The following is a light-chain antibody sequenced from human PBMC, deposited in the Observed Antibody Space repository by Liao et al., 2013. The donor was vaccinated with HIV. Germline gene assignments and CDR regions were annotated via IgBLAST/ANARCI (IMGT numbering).Light chain of an antibody. J-gene: IGLJ3*02. CDR2: YDQ. Sequence: YVLTQPPSVSVAPGQTAVMTCGGNNIRSRGVHWYQQRPGQAPVLVMYYDQNRPSGIPERISGSISGNTATLTISRVEAGDEADYYCQVSDHGNNHWVFGGGTKLTVL. V-gene: IGLV3-21*04. CDR1: NIRSRG. CDR3: QVSDHGNNHWV.